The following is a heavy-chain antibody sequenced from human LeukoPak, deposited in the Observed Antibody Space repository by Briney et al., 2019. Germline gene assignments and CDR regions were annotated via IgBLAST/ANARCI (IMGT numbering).Heavy chain of an antibody. V-gene: IGHV3-21*01. Sequence: PGGSLRLSCAASGFTFSSYSMNWVRQAPGKGLEWVSSISSSSSYIYYADSVKGRFTISRDNAKNSLYLQMNSLRAEDTAVYYCARGNITIFGVVRYMDVWGKGTTVTVSS. CDR1: GFTFSSYS. J-gene: IGHJ6*03. CDR3: ARGNITIFGVVRYMDV. D-gene: IGHD3-3*01. CDR2: ISSSSSYI.